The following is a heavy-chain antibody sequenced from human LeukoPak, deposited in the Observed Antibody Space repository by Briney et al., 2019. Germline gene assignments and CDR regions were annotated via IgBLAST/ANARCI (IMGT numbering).Heavy chain of an antibody. CDR2: INHSGST. Sequence: PSETLSLTCAVYGGSFSGYYWSWIRQPPGKGLEWIGEINHSGSTYYNPSLKSRVTISVDRSKNQFSLKLSSVTAADTAVYYCASSSITMVRGVDYWGQGTLVTVSS. CDR1: GGSFSGYY. V-gene: IGHV4-34*01. J-gene: IGHJ4*02. CDR3: ASSSITMVRGVDY. D-gene: IGHD3-10*01.